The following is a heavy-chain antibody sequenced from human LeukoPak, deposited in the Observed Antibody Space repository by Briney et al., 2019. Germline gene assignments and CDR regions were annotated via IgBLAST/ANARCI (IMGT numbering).Heavy chain of an antibody. J-gene: IGHJ4*02. D-gene: IGHD3-22*01. CDR3: ARGKPRGNYDISGFDY. CDR2: IYYTGST. Sequence: SETLSLTCTVSGGSIRYYYWNWIRQPPGKGLEWIGYIYYTGSTNYNPSLKSRVTISLDTSKNQLPLKLSSVTAADTAVYYCARGKPRGNYDISGFDYWGQGTLVTVSS. V-gene: IGHV4-59*08. CDR1: GGSIRYYY.